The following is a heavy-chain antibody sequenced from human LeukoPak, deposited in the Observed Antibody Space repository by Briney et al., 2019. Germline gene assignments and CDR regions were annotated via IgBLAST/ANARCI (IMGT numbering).Heavy chain of an antibody. V-gene: IGHV1-69*06. CDR1: GGTFSSYA. D-gene: IGHD6-13*01. J-gene: IGHJ5*02. Sequence: SVKVSCKASGGTFSSYAISWVRQAPGQGLEWMGGIIPIFGTANYAQKFQGRVTITADKSTSTAYMELSSLRSEDTAVYYCARETENSSNWPNWFDPWGQGTLVTVSS. CDR3: ARETENSSNWPNWFDP. CDR2: IIPIFGTA.